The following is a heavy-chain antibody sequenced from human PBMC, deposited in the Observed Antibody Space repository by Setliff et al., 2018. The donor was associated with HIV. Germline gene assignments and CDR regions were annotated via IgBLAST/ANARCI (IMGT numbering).Heavy chain of an antibody. CDR1: GYSISSGYY. V-gene: IGHV4-38-2*02. J-gene: IGHJ3*02. Sequence: SETLSFTCTVSGYSISSGYYWGFIRQPPGKEREWRGSIFHSGTTYYNQSLKSRVTISGDTYENKFSLKLRSVTAAETSVYYCATCSVGWAREEHPRPDGAFHIWGQGSMVTVSS. D-gene: IGHD3-10*02. CDR3: ATCSVGWAREEHPRPDGAFHI. CDR2: IFHSGTT.